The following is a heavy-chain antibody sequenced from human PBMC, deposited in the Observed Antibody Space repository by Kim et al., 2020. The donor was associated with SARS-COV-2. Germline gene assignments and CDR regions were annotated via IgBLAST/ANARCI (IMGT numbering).Heavy chain of an antibody. CDR1: GGSFSGYY. CDR2: INHSGST. V-gene: IGHV4-34*01. Sequence: SETLSLTCAVYGGSFSGYYWSWIRQPPGKGLEWIGEINHSGSTNYNPSLKSRVTISVDTSKNQFSLKLSSVTAADTAVYYCARGEGGYDTRAFDYWGQGTLVTVSS. J-gene: IGHJ4*02. D-gene: IGHD5-12*01. CDR3: ARGEGGYDTRAFDY.